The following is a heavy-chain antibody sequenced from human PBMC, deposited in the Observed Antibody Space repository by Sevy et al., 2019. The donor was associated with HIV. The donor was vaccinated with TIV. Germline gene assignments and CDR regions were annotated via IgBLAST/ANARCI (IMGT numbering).Heavy chain of an antibody. CDR3: ARKGYSFSYAFDV. D-gene: IGHD5-12*01. J-gene: IGHJ3*01. CDR2: ISYDGSNK. CDR1: GFIFSSYV. V-gene: IGHV3-30-3*01. Sequence: GGSLRLSCAASGFIFSSYVMHWVRQAPGKGLEWVAVISYDGSNKYYADSVKGRFTISRDNSKNTRYLQMDSLRAEDTAVFYCARKGYSFSYAFDVWGQGTMVTVSS.